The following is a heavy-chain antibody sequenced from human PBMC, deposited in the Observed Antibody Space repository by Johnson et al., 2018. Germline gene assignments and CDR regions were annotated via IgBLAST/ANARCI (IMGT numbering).Heavy chain of an antibody. CDR2: INPSAGST. V-gene: IGHV1-46*01. Sequence: QVQLVQSGAEVKKPGASVKVSCKASGYTFTTYYMHWVRRAPGQGLEWMGIINPSAGSTSYAQKFQGRVSMTRDTSTSTVYMELSSLRPEESAGYSSAREDRGYSSGYYAGDFQHWGQGTLVTVSS. CDR1: GYTFTTYY. D-gene: IGHD3-22*01. J-gene: IGHJ1*01. CDR3: AREDRGYSSGYYAGDFQH.